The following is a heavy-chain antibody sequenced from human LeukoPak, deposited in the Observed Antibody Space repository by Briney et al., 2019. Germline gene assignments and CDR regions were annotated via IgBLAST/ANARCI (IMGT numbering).Heavy chain of an antibody. Sequence: PGGSLRLSCAAYGFTFSSYSMNLVRQAPGKGLEWVSYISSSSSTIYYADSVKGRFTISRDNAKNSLYLQMNSLRAEDTAVYYCARDRSYGDYALDYWGQGTLVTVSS. J-gene: IGHJ4*02. CDR1: GFTFSSYS. D-gene: IGHD4-17*01. CDR3: ARDRSYGDYALDY. V-gene: IGHV3-48*01. CDR2: ISSSSSTI.